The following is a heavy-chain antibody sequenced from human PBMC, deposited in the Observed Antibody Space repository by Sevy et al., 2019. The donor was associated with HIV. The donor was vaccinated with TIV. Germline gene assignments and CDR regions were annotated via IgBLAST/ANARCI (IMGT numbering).Heavy chain of an antibody. CDR1: GGSFSGYY. Sequence: SETLSLTCAVYGGSFSGYYWSWIRQPPGKGLDWIGEINNSGSTNYNPSLKSRVTISVDTSKNQFSLKLSSVTAADTAVYYCARRGYDILTGYYEYFDYWGQGTLVTVSS. J-gene: IGHJ4*02. CDR2: INNSGST. CDR3: ARRGYDILTGYYEYFDY. D-gene: IGHD3-9*01. V-gene: IGHV4-34*01.